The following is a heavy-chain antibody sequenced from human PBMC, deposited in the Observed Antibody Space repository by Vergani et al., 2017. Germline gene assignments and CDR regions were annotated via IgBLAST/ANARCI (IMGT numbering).Heavy chain of an antibody. CDR2: ISGSGGST. D-gene: IGHD5-12*01. Sequence: EVQLLESGGDLVQPGGSLRLSCAASGFTFNHYAMNWVRQAPGKGLEWVSGISGSGGSTYYAGSVKGRFTMSRDSSKNTLYLQMNSLRAEDTAVYYCAKAKPRNSGYDYLYYYHAMEVWGQGTTVTVSS. CDR1: GFTFNHYA. V-gene: IGHV3-23*01. CDR3: AKAKPRNSGYDYLYYYHAMEV. J-gene: IGHJ6*02.